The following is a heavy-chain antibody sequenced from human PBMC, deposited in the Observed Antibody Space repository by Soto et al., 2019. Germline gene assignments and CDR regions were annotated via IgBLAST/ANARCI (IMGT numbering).Heavy chain of an antibody. J-gene: IGHJ4*02. Sequence: GGSLRLSCAASEFTFSKHGMRWVRQAPGKGLEWVAVISYDGSNKYYGDSVKDRFTISRDNSKNTLYLHMNSLRPEDTAVYFCAKGPPLLMVYPVLDSWGQGTLVTVSS. D-gene: IGHD2-8*01. CDR1: EFTFSKHG. CDR2: ISYDGSNK. V-gene: IGHV3-30*18. CDR3: AKGPPLLMVYPVLDS.